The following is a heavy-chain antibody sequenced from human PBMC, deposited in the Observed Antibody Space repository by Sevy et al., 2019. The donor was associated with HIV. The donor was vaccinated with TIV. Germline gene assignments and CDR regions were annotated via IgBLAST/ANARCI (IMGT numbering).Heavy chain of an antibody. CDR2: LKGKIYDGTI. J-gene: IGHJ4*02. CDR3: TTASWSQEDYYNY. D-gene: IGHD6-13*01. V-gene: IGHV3-15*01. CDR1: GFTFSNAW. Sequence: GGSLRLSCAASGFTFSNAWMSWVRQAPAKGLEWVGRLKGKIYDGTIDYAAPVKGRFSISRDDSKNTLYLQMNSLKTEDTAVYYCTTASWSQEDYYNYWGQGTLVTVSS.